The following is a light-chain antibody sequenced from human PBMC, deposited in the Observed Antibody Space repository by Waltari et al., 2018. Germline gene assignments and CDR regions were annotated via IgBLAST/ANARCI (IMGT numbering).Light chain of an antibody. Sequence: IQLTQSPSSLSASVGDRVTITCRASQGISSYLALYQQKQGKAPKLLIYAASTLQSGVPSRFSGSGSGTDFTLTISSLQPEDFATYYCQQLNSYPPTFGGGTKVEIK. CDR1: QGISSY. V-gene: IGKV1-9*01. CDR2: AAS. J-gene: IGKJ4*01. CDR3: QQLNSYPPT.